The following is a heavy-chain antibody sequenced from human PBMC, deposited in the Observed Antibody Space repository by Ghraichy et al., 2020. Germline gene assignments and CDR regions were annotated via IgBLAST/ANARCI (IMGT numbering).Heavy chain of an antibody. CDR2: ISGSGGST. Sequence: GGSLRLSCAASGFTFSSYAMSWVRQAPGKGLEWVSAISGSGGSTYYADSVKGRFTISRDNSKNTLYLQMNSLRAEDTAVYYCAKDITFLIAVAGPFDYWGQGTLVTVSS. CDR3: AKDITFLIAVAGPFDY. CDR1: GFTFSSYA. D-gene: IGHD6-19*01. V-gene: IGHV3-23*01. J-gene: IGHJ4*02.